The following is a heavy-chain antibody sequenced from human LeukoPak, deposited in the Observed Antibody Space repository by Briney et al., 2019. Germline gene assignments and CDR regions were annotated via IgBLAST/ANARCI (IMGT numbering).Heavy chain of an antibody. CDR1: GFTFSSYG. J-gene: IGHJ4*02. D-gene: IGHD3-22*01. CDR3: ARQAISGFHEDY. V-gene: IGHV3-30*03. CDR2: ISYDGSNK. Sequence: GGSLRLSCAASGFTFSSYGMHWVRQAPSKGLEWVAVISYDGSNKYYADSVKGRFTISRDNSKNTLYLQMNSLRAEDTAVYYCARQAISGFHEDYWGQGTLVTVSS.